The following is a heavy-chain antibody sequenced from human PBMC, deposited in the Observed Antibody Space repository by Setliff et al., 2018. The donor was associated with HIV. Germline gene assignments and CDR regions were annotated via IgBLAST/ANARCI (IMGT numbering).Heavy chain of an antibody. J-gene: IGHJ3*02. Sequence: GGSLRLSCAASGFTFINTWMSWVRQAPGKGLEWVGRIKSRADGWPTDYAAPVKGRFIISTDDSESTVYLQMNSLETEDTAVYYCTTDWGSVTYYVRAFDIWGQGTMVTVSS. CDR2: IKSRADGWPT. CDR3: TTDWGSVTYYVRAFDI. D-gene: IGHD3-16*01. CDR1: GFTFINTW. V-gene: IGHV3-15*01.